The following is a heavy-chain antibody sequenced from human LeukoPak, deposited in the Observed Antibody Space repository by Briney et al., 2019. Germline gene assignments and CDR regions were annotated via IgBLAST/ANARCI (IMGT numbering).Heavy chain of an antibody. CDR1: GGSISSYY. J-gene: IGHJ5*02. V-gene: IGHV4-4*07. CDR3: ARWGTYASTSNWFDP. CDR2: IYTSGST. Sequence: KTSETLSLTCTVSGGSISSYYWSWIRQPAGKGLEWIGRIYTSGSTNYNPSLKSRVTMSVDTSKNQFSLKLSSVTAADTAVYYCARWGTYASTSNWFDPWGQGTLVTVSS. D-gene: IGHD2-2*01.